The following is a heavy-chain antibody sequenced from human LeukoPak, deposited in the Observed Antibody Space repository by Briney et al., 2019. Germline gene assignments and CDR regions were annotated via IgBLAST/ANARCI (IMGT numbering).Heavy chain of an antibody. CDR2: ISGSGGSA. Sequence: GGSLRLSCAASGFTFSSYWMSWVRQAPGKGLEWVSAISGSGGSAYYADSVKGRFTISRDNSKNTLYPQMNSLRAEDTAVYYCAKDGQYGGYGALGWFDPWGQGTLVTVSS. V-gene: IGHV3-23*01. D-gene: IGHD5-12*01. CDR3: AKDGQYGGYGALGWFDP. CDR1: GFTFSSYW. J-gene: IGHJ5*02.